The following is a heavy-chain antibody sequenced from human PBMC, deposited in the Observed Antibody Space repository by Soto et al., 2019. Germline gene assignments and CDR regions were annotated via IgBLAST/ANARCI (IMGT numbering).Heavy chain of an antibody. D-gene: IGHD2-15*01. V-gene: IGHV4-39*01. Sequence: SETLSLTCTVTGDSINNRSYYWGWIRQPPGKGLEWIGSIYYSGSTYNNPSLKSRVSMSVDTSKNQFSLKLRSVTAADTALYYCARQRTSVVAQAYFDSWGQGSLVTVSS. CDR1: GDSINNRSYY. CDR3: ARQRTSVVAQAYFDS. CDR2: IYYSGST. J-gene: IGHJ4*02.